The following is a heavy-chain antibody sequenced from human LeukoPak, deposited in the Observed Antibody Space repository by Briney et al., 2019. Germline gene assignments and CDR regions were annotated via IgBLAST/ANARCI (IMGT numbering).Heavy chain of an antibody. CDR2: IWYDGSNK. CDR3: ARDPTRQGVIRYYFDY. J-gene: IGHJ4*02. V-gene: IGHV3-33*01. CDR1: GFTFSSYG. Sequence: GGSLRLSCAASGFTFSSYGMHWVRQAPGKGLEWVAVIWYDGSNKYYADSVKGRFTISRDNSKNTLYLQMNSLRAEDTAVYYCARDPTRQGVIRYYFDYWGQGTLVTVSS. D-gene: IGHD3-10*01.